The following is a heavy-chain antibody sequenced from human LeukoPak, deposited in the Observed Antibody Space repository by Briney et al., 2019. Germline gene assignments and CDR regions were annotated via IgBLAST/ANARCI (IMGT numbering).Heavy chain of an antibody. D-gene: IGHD5-24*01. CDR2: INPNSGGT. Sequence: ASVKVSCKASGYTFTGYYMHWVRQAPGQGLEWMGWINPNSGGTNYAQKFQGRVTMTRDTSINTAYMELNSLRSDDSAIYYCVRGGDGDRRDFDYWGQGTLVTVSS. CDR1: GYTFTGYY. V-gene: IGHV1-2*02. J-gene: IGHJ4*02. CDR3: VRGGDGDRRDFDY.